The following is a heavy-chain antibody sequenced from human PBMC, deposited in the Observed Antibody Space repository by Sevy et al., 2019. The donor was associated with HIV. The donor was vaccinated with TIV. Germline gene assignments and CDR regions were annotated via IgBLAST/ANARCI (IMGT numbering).Heavy chain of an antibody. Sequence: GGSLRLSCVAFGFTFSDSWMTWVRQAPGKGLERIAFINEDGGRLGYVDSVRGRFTISRENTKNSLYLQMNSLRAEDTAVYFCARDRAYSALDYWGQGTLVTVSS. D-gene: IGHD5-18*01. J-gene: IGHJ4*02. CDR3: ARDRAYSALDY. CDR1: GFTFSDSW. V-gene: IGHV3-7*01. CDR2: INEDGGRL.